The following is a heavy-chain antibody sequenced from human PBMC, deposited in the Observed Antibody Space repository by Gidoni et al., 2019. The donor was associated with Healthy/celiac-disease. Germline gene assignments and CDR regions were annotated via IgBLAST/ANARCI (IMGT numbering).Heavy chain of an antibody. V-gene: IGHV3-23*01. CDR2: ISGSGGST. J-gene: IGHJ5*02. Sequence: EVQLLESGGGLVQPGGSLRLSCAASGFTFSSYAMSWVRQAPGKGLEWVSAISGSGGSTYYADSVKGRFTISRDNSKNTLYLQMNSLRAEDTAVYYCAKWVTIFGVVIYENWFDPWGQGTLVTVSS. CDR1: GFTFSSYA. CDR3: AKWVTIFGVVIYENWFDP. D-gene: IGHD3-3*01.